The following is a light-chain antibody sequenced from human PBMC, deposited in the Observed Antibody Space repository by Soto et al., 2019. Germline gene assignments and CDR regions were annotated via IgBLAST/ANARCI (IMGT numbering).Light chain of an antibody. CDR3: RQYGSSRPYT. CDR1: QSVSSSY. J-gene: IGKJ2*01. Sequence: EIVLTQAPGTLSLSPGERATLSCRASQSVSSSYLAWYQQKPGQAPRLLIYGASSRATGIPDRFSGSGSGTDFTLPISRLEPEDYAAYYCRQYGSSRPYTFGQGTKLEIK. V-gene: IGKV3-20*01. CDR2: GAS.